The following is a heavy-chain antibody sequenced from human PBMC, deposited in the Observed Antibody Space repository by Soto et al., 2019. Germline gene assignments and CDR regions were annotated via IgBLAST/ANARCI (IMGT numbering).Heavy chain of an antibody. D-gene: IGHD3-22*01. CDR2: ISYGGGTT. CDR1: ELTFSNYA. CDR3: AKNPGYYYDSTGYHFDY. Sequence: HPGGSLRLSCAASELTFSNYAMSWARQAPGKGLEWVSAISYGGGTTYYADSVKGRFTISRDNSKNTLYLQMNSLRAEDTAVYYCAKNPGYYYDSTGYHFDYWGQGT. J-gene: IGHJ4*02. V-gene: IGHV3-23*01.